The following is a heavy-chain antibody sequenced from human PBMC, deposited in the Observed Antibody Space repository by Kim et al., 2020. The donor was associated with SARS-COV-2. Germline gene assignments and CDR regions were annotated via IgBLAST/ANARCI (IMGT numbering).Heavy chain of an antibody. CDR2: IYYSGST. CDR1: GGSISSYY. D-gene: IGHD3-9*01. J-gene: IGHJ4*02. Sequence: SETLSLTCTVSGGSISSYYWSWIRQPPGKGLEWIGYIYYSGSTNYNPSLKSRVTISVDTSKNQFSLKLSSVTAADTAVYYCARGGEFHFDWLLWHFDYWGQGTLVTVSS. V-gene: IGHV4-59*01. CDR3: ARGGEFHFDWLLWHFDY.